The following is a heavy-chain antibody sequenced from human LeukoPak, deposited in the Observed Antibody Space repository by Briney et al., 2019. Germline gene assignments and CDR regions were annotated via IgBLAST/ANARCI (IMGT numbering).Heavy chain of an antibody. Sequence: GGSLRLSCAASGFTFSSYAMSWVRQAPGKGLEWVSAISGSGGSTYYADSVKGRSTISRDNSKNTLYLQMNSLRAEDTAVYYCAKGMGYSYGFFDYWGQGTLVTVSS. CDR1: GFTFSSYA. J-gene: IGHJ4*02. CDR3: AKGMGYSYGFFDY. D-gene: IGHD5-18*01. CDR2: ISGSGGST. V-gene: IGHV3-23*01.